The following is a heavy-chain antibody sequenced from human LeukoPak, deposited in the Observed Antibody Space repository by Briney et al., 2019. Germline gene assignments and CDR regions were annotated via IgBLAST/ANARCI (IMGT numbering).Heavy chain of an antibody. CDR3: ARTSSDFDY. CDR2: IYHSGST. CDR1: GVSISSSGYY. D-gene: IGHD2-2*01. Sequence: PSETLSLTCTVSGVSISSSGYYWGWFRQPPGKGLEWIGSIYHSGSTYYNPSLKSRVTISVDTSKNQFSLKLSSVTAADTAVYYCARTSSDFDYWGQGTLVTVSS. V-gene: IGHV4-39*07. J-gene: IGHJ4*02.